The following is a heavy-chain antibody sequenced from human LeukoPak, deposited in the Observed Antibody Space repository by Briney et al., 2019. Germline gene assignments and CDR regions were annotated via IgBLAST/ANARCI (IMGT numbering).Heavy chain of an antibody. CDR1: GFTFSSYE. J-gene: IGHJ6*02. CDR3: ARDSASDFWSGYYKGGYYYYGMDV. CDR2: ISSSGSTI. V-gene: IGHV3-48*03. Sequence: GGSLRLSCAASGFTFSSYEMNWVRQAPGKGLEWVSYISSSGSTIYYADSVKGGFTISRDNGKNSLYLEMISMRAEDRDVYYCARDSASDFWSGYYKGGYYYYGMDVWGQGTTVTVSS. D-gene: IGHD3-3*01.